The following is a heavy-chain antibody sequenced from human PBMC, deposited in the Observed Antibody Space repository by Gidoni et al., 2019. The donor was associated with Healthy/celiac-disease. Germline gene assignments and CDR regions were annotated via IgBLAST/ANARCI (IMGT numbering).Heavy chain of an antibody. CDR3: ARDGGYDSSGYLAY. Sequence: EVQLVESGGGLVQPGGSLRLSCAASGFTFSSYEMNWVRQAPGKGLEWVSYISSSGSTIYYADSVKGRFTISRDNAKNSLYLQMNSLRAEDTAVYYCARDGGYDSSGYLAYWGQGTLVTVSS. D-gene: IGHD3-22*01. J-gene: IGHJ4*02. CDR1: GFTFSSYE. V-gene: IGHV3-48*03. CDR2: ISSSGSTI.